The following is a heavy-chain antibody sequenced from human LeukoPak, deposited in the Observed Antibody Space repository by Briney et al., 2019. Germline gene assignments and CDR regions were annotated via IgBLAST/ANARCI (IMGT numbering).Heavy chain of an antibody. CDR2: IYFTGST. Sequence: PSETLSLTCTVSGGSISSYYWSWIRQPPGKGLEWIGNIYFTGSTSYNPSLKSRITISLDTSKNHFSLKLTSVIAADTAVYYCARHYDSGTYPLDYWGQGTLVTVSS. CDR1: GGSISSYY. V-gene: IGHV4-59*01. D-gene: IGHD3-10*01. CDR3: ARHYDSGTYPLDY. J-gene: IGHJ4*02.